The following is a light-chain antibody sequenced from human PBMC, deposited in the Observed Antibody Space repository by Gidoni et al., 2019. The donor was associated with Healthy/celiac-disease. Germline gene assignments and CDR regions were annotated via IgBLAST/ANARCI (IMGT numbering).Light chain of an antibody. Sequence: QSALTQPASASGSPGQAITISCTGTSSDVGSYNLVSWYQQHPGKAPKLMIYEGSKRPSGVSNRFSSSKSGNTASLPISGLQAEDEADYYCCSYAGSSTLVFGGGTKLTVL. CDR3: CSYAGSSTLV. J-gene: IGLJ2*01. CDR2: EGS. V-gene: IGLV2-23*01. CDR1: SSDVGSYNL.